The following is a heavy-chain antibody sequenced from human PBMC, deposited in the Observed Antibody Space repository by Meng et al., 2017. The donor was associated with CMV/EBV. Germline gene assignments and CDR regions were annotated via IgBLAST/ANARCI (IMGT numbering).Heavy chain of an antibody. Sequence: SETLSLTCAVYGGSFSGYYWSWIRQPPGKGLEWIGEINHSGSTNYNPSLKSRVTISVDTSKNQFSLKLSSVTAADTAVYYCAREVSTIFGVVTMGVLYGMDVWGQGTTVTVS. V-gene: IGHV4-34*01. J-gene: IGHJ6*02. CDR1: GGSFSGYY. CDR2: INHSGST. CDR3: AREVSTIFGVVTMGVLYGMDV. D-gene: IGHD3-3*01.